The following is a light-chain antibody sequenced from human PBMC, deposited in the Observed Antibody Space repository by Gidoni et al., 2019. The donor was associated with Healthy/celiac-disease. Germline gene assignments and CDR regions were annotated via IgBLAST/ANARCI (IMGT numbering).Light chain of an antibody. V-gene: IGKV2-28*01. Sequence: DIVMTQSPLSLHVTPGEPASISCRSSQGPLHSNGYNYLDWYLQKPGQSPQLLIYLGSNRASGVPDRFSGSGSGTDFTLKISRVEAGDVGVYYCMQALQTPWTFGQGTKVEIK. CDR2: LGS. CDR3: MQALQTPWT. J-gene: IGKJ1*01. CDR1: QGPLHSNGYNY.